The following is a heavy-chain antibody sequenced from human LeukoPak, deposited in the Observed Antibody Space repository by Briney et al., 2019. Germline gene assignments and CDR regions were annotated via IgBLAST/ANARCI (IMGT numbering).Heavy chain of an antibody. D-gene: IGHD1-26*01. CDR3: ARIRGAVTYYFDY. CDR2: IGGSGGKT. J-gene: IGHJ4*02. Sequence: PGGSLRLSCVSSGFIFSTYVGGWVRQAPGKGLQWVSVIGGSGGKTNYADSVKGRFTISRDNSRNTLYLQMNGLRDEDTAIYYCARIRGAVTYYFDYCGQGTLVTVSS. V-gene: IGHV3-23*01. CDR1: GFIFSTYV.